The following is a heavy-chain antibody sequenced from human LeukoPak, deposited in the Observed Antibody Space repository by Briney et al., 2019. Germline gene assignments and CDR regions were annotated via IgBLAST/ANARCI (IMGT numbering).Heavy chain of an antibody. J-gene: IGHJ5*02. D-gene: IGHD3-22*01. CDR1: GFTFSNYG. CDR3: ARDLGQYYDTSDNWFDP. V-gene: IGHV3-30*02. CDR2: IRFDGSNK. Sequence: GGSLRLSCAASGFTFSNYGVYWVRQAPGKGLEWVAFIRFDGSNKYYSDSVKGRFSISRDNSKNTLNLQMNSLRAEDTAVYYCARDLGQYYDTSDNWFDPWGQGTLVTVSS.